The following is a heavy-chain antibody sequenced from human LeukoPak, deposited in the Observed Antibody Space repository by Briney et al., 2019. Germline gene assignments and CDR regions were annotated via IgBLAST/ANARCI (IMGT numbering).Heavy chain of an antibody. D-gene: IGHD5-12*01. V-gene: IGHV3-72*01. Sequence: GGSLRLSCAASGFTFSDHYMDWVRQAPGKGLEWVGRIRNKANSYTTEYAASVKGRFTISRDDSKNSLYLQMNSLKPEDTAVYYCARDGYSDYYFDYWGQGTLVTVSS. CDR2: IRNKANSYTT. CDR3: ARDGYSDYYFDY. CDR1: GFTFSDHY. J-gene: IGHJ4*02.